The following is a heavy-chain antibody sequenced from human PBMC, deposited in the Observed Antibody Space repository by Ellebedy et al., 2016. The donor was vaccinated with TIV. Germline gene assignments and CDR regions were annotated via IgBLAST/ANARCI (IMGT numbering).Heavy chain of an antibody. Sequence: GESLKISXAASGFTFSSYAMSWVRQAPGKGLEWVSAISGSGGSTYYADSVKGRFTISRDNAKNSLYLQMNSLRAEDTAVYYCARAGPYYYYGMDVWGQGTTVTVSS. CDR1: GFTFSSYA. J-gene: IGHJ6*02. V-gene: IGHV3-23*01. CDR3: ARAGPYYYYGMDV. CDR2: ISGSGGST.